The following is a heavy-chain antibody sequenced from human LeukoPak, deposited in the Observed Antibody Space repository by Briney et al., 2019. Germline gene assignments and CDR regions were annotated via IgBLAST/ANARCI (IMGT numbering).Heavy chain of an antibody. CDR1: GYTFTTYT. CDR2: INTNTGNP. Sequence: GASVKVSCKASGYTFTTYTMNWVRQAPGQGLEWMGWINTNTGNPTYAQGFTGRFVFSLDTSVGTVYLQISSLKAEDTAVYYCARRLQNYAMDVWGQGTTVSVSS. CDR3: ARRLQNYAMDV. J-gene: IGHJ6*02. D-gene: IGHD4-11*01. V-gene: IGHV7-4-1*02.